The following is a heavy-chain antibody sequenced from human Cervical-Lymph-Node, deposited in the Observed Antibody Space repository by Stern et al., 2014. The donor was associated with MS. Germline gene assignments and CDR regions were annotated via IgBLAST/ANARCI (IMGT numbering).Heavy chain of an antibody. J-gene: IGHJ4*02. V-gene: IGHV1-24*01. CDR3: ATSHGHRCHDY. CDR1: GHTLTEFS. Sequence: QVQLVQSGAEVRKPGASVKVSCKVSGHTLTEFSMHWVRQAPGKGLEWMGAFDSEDGEAVYAEKFQGRITMTDDSSTDTAYMELSSLKSEDTAVYYCATSHGHRCHDYWGQGTLVTVSS. CDR2: FDSEDGEA. D-gene: IGHD4-17*01.